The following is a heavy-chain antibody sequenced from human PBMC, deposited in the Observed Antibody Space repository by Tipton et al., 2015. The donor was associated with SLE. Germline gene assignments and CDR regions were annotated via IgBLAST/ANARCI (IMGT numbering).Heavy chain of an antibody. Sequence: GSLRLSCAASGFTFSNYDMNWVRQTTGRGLEWVSTIGTAGDTYYPDSVKGRFTISRENAKNSLYLQMNTLRADDTAVYYCARDKGHGIDVWGQGTTVTVSS. CDR3: ARDKGHGIDV. V-gene: IGHV3-13*01. J-gene: IGHJ6*02. CDR2: IGTAGDT. CDR1: GFTFSNYD.